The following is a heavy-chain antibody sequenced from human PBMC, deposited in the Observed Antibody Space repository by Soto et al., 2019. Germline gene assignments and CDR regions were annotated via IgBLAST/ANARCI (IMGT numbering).Heavy chain of an antibody. CDR1: GGSVSSAEDY. CDR2: VTYSGET. V-gene: IGHV4-30-4*01. J-gene: IGHJ4*02. D-gene: IGHD4-17*01. CDR3: ARARSGDYDTH. Sequence: QVQLQESGPGLVKPSETLSLTCTVFGGSVSSAEDYWRWNRQLPGKGLEWIGSVTYSGETYYNPSHQSRIDLLVDTYRNQFSLRVRTVTAADTAVYYCARARSGDYDTHWGQGTLVTVPS.